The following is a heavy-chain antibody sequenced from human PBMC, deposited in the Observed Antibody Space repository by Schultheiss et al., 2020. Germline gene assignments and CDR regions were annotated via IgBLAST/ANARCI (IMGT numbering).Heavy chain of an antibody. J-gene: IGHJ6*02. CDR3: VSSNAGGAAAGNYYYGMDV. Sequence: GGSLRLSCAASGFTFSSYSMNWVRQAPGKGLEWVSSISSSSSYIYYADSVKGRFTISRDNAKNSLYLQMNSLRAEDTAVYYCVSSNAGGAAAGNYYYGMDVWGQGTTVTVSS. V-gene: IGHV3-21*01. D-gene: IGHD6-13*01. CDR2: ISSSSSYI. CDR1: GFTFSSYS.